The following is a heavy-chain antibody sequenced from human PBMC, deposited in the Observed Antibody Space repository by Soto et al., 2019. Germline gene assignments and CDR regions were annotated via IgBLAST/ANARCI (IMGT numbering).Heavy chain of an antibody. D-gene: IGHD3-10*01. CDR1: GFSFSDYR. CDR2: ISKSGSRI. Sequence: EVQLVESGGGLVKPGGSLRLSCAASGFSFSDYRMTWVRQAPGKGLEWVSSISKSGSRIYYSESMRGRFTTSRDNAQKSMDLQMDSLRVEDTAGYFCARDAEFGRNYYFGMDVWGQGTTVTVSS. V-gene: IGHV3-21*01. CDR3: ARDAEFGRNYYFGMDV. J-gene: IGHJ6*02.